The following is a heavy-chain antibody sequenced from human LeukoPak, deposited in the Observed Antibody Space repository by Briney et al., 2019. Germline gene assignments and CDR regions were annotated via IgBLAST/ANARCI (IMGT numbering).Heavy chain of an antibody. CDR2: IYYSGST. CDR1: GGSISSSSYY. D-gene: IGHD2-2*01. CDR3: ARDIVVVPAAIELFDY. J-gene: IGHJ4*02. V-gene: IGHV4-39*01. Sequence: SETLSLTCTVSGGSISSSSYYWGWIRQPPGKGLEWIGSIYYSGSTYYNPSLKSRVTISVDTSKNQFSLKLSSVTAADTAVYYCARDIVVVPAAIELFDYWGQGPLVTVSS.